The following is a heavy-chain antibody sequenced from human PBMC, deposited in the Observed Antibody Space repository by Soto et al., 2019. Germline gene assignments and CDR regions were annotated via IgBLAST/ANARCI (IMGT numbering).Heavy chain of an antibody. CDR1: GFTFSTYT. CDR3: AKTILAELLYSDYYYGLNV. J-gene: IGHJ6*02. Sequence: TGGSLRLSCAASGFTFSTYTMHWVRQAPGKGLEWVAVISYDGTEKYHADSVKGRFTISRDNSKNTLYLQMNSLRTEDTAVYYCAKTILAELLYSDYYYGLNVWGQGTTVTVSS. CDR2: ISYDGTEK. D-gene: IGHD1-7*01. V-gene: IGHV3-30*18.